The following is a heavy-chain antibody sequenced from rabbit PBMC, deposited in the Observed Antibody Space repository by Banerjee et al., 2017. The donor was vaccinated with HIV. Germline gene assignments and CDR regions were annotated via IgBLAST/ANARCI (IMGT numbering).Heavy chain of an antibody. D-gene: IGHD6-1*01. CDR2: IAVGSGSA. V-gene: IGHV1S47*01. CDR1: GFSFSSSQY. J-gene: IGHJ4*01. CDR3: ARIYVGYNGYDYGNL. Sequence: QEQLVESGGGLVQPEGSLTLTCTASGFSFSSSQYMCWVRQAPGKGLEWIACIAVGSGSAYYASWAKGRFTISRSTSLNTVTLQLNSLTAADTAMYFCARIYVGYNGYDYGNLWGQGTLVTVS.